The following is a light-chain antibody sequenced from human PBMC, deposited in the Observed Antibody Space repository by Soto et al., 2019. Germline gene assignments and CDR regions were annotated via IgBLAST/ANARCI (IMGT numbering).Light chain of an antibody. CDR2: DVN. CDR1: SSDVGGYNY. V-gene: IGLV2-11*01. CDR3: CSYAGSYTA. J-gene: IGLJ1*01. Sequence: QSALTQPRSLSASPGQSVTISCTGTSSDVGGYNYVSWYQQHPGKAPKLMIYDVNKRTSGVPDRLSGSKYGNTASLTISGLQADDEADYYCCSYAGSYTAFGNGTKVNVL.